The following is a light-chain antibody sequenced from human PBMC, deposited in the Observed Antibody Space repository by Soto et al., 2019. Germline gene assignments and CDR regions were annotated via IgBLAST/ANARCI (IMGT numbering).Light chain of an antibody. Sequence: DIQMTQSPSTLSGSVGARVTITCRASQTISSWLAWYQQKPVKDPKLRIYKASTLKSGVPSRFSDSGSGTEFTLTISSLQPAEFAADDCQDYNSYSDAVGQRTKVDLK. V-gene: IGKV1-5*03. CDR1: QTISSW. CDR2: KAS. CDR3: QDYNSYSDA. J-gene: IGKJ1*01.